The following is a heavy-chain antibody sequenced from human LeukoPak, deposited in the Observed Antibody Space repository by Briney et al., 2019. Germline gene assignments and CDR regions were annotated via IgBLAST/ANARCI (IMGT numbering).Heavy chain of an antibody. V-gene: IGHV3-21*06. CDR1: GFTFSDYT. D-gene: IGHD3-9*01. Sequence: GGSLRLSCVVSGFTFSDYTMHWVRQAPGKALEWVSSINSGNNYIYYADSVKGRFTISRDNAKNSLFLQMNSLRADDTAVYSCARVLLGMSAFDLWGQGTMVSVSS. CDR2: INSGNNYI. J-gene: IGHJ3*01. CDR3: ARVLLGMSAFDL.